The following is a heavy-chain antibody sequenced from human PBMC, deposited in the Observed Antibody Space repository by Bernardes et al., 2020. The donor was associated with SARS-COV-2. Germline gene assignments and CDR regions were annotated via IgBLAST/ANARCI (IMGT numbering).Heavy chain of an antibody. Sequence: SETLSLTCAVSGGSISSGGYSWSWLRQPPGKGLEWIGYIYHSGSTYYNPSLKSRVTISVDRSKNQFSLKLSYVTAADTAVYYCASNFYGSGRYLWGQGTLVTVSS. J-gene: IGHJ4*02. CDR1: GGSISSGGYS. V-gene: IGHV4-30-2*01. CDR3: ASNFYGSGRYL. CDR2: IYHSGST. D-gene: IGHD3-10*01.